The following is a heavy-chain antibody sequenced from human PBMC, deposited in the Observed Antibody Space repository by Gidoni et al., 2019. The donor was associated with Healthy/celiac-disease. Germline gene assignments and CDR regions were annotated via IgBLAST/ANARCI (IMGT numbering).Heavy chain of an antibody. Sequence: QVQLQQWGAGLLKPSETLSLTCAVYCGSFSGYYWRWIRQPPGKGLEWIGEINHSGSTNYNPSLKRRVTISVDTSKNQFSLKLSFVTAADTAVYYCARVRGGSISYGMDVWGQGTTVTVSS. CDR2: INHSGST. J-gene: IGHJ6*02. D-gene: IGHD5-12*01. V-gene: IGHV4-34*01. CDR3: ARVRGGSISYGMDV. CDR1: CGSFSGYY.